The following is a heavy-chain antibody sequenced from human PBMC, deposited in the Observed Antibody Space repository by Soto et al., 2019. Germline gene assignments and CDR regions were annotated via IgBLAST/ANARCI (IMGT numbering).Heavy chain of an antibody. CDR2: IFSNDEK. Sequence: QVTLKESGPVLVKPTETLTLTCTVSGFSLSNARMGVSWIRQPPGKALEWLAHIFSNDEKAYSPSLKIRLTSSKDTSKSPVVMTMTNVDPVDTATDYCAPTALHDQQWLVEFDYWGQGTLVTVSS. CDR3: APTALHDQQWLVEFDY. D-gene: IGHD6-19*01. V-gene: IGHV2-26*01. J-gene: IGHJ4*02. CDR1: GFSLSNARMG.